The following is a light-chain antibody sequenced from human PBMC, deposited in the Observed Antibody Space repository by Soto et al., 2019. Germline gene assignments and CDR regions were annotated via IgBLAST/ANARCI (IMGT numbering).Light chain of an antibody. V-gene: IGLV2-23*02. J-gene: IGLJ1*01. Sequence: QSVLTQPASVSGSPGQSITISCTGTSSDVGLYDYVSWYQQHPGKAPQLMIYAVSNRPSGVSNRFSASKSGNTASLKISGLQSDDEADYYCCSFVDTGTYLFGSGTKVTVL. CDR3: CSFVDTGTYL. CDR1: SSDVGLYDY. CDR2: AVS.